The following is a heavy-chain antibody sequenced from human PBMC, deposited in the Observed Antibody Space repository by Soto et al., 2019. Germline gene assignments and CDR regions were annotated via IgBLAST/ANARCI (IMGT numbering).Heavy chain of an antibody. CDR2: IDVGSANA. J-gene: IGHJ4*02. D-gene: IGHD4-17*01. V-gene: IGHV1-58*01. CDR3: ARATTTVTTFDY. Sequence: SVKVSCKTSGFTFSSSAVHWVRQARGHRLQWIGWIDVGSANANYAQMLQERVTISRDMSTSTAYMELSSLRSEDTAVYYCARATTTVTTFDYWGQGTLVTVSS. CDR1: GFTFSSSA.